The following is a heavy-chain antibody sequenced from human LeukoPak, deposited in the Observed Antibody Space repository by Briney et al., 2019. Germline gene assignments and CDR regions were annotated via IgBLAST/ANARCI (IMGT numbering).Heavy chain of an antibody. D-gene: IGHD3-22*01. CDR2: ISSSSSTI. CDR1: GFTFSSYS. V-gene: IGHV3-48*04. Sequence: GGSLRLSCAASGFTFSSYSMNWVRQAPGKGLEWVSYISSSSSTIYYADSVKGRFTISRDNAKNSLYLQMNSLRAEDTAVYYCANFWYATITMIVPEGDAFDIWGQGTMVTVSS. CDR3: ANFWYATITMIVPEGDAFDI. J-gene: IGHJ3*02.